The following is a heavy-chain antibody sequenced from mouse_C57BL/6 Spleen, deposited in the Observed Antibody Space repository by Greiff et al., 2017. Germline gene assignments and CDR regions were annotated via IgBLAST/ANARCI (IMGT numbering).Heavy chain of an antibody. D-gene: IGHD1-1*01. V-gene: IGHV1-64*01. CDR3: ARQDSSGSSQLAY. CDR2: INPNSGST. J-gene: IGHJ3*01. Sequence: QVQLQQPGAELVKPGASVKLSCKASGYTFTSYWMPWVKQRPGQGLEWIGMINPNSGSTNYNEKFKSKATLTVDKSSSTAYMQLSSLTSEDSAVYYGARQDSSGSSQLAYWGQGILAT. CDR1: GYTFTSYW.